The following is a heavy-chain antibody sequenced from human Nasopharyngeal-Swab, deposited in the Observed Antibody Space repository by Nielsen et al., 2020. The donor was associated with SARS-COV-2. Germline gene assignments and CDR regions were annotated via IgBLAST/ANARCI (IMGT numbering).Heavy chain of an antibody. Sequence: GGSLRLSRAASGFTVSSNYMSWVRQAPGKGLEWVSYISSSSSYTNYADSVKGRFTISRDNAKNSLYLQMNSLRAEDTAVYYCAREGPHCSSTSCHYYGMDVWGQGTTVTVSS. CDR3: AREGPHCSSTSCHYYGMDV. D-gene: IGHD2-2*01. CDR2: ISSSSSYT. V-gene: IGHV3-11*06. J-gene: IGHJ6*02. CDR1: GFTVSSNY.